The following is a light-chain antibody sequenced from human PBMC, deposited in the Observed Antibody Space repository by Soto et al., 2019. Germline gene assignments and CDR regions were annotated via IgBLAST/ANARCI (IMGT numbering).Light chain of an antibody. Sequence: QMTQSPSSLSASVGDRVTITCRASQRPDNYVNWYQQKTGRAPKLLIYARSTLQSGVPSRFSGGGSGTEFTLTISTLQPEDFATYYCQQTYSTPLTFGGGTKVEL. CDR1: QRPDNY. J-gene: IGKJ4*01. CDR3: QQTYSTPLT. CDR2: ARS. V-gene: IGKV1-39*01.